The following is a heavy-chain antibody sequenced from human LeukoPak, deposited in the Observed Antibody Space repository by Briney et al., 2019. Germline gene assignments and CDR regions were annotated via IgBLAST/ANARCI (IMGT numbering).Heavy chain of an antibody. Sequence: GGSLSLSCAGSGFTLGGYGMHWFRQTPGKGLEWVAVIAYDGSRAFYADSVKGRFTISRDNSKNTMSVQMDDLRAEDTAVYYCTRYNNDHFDYWGQGTLVAVSS. CDR2: IAYDGSRA. V-gene: IGHV3-33*03. D-gene: IGHD1-14*01. J-gene: IGHJ4*02. CDR3: TRYNNDHFDY. CDR1: GFTLGGYG.